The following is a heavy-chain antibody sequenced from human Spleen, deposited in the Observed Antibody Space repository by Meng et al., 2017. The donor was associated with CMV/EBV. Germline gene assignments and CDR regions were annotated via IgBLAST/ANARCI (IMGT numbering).Heavy chain of an antibody. CDR2: ISSSGSTI. J-gene: IGHJ4*02. Sequence: GGSLKLSCAASGFTFSDYYMSWIRQAPGKGLEWVSYISSSGSTIYYADSVKGRFTISRDNAKNSLYLQMNSLRAEDTAVYYCARPMAGGDGYNSFDYWGQGTLVTVSS. V-gene: IGHV3-11*04. CDR3: ARPMAGGDGYNSFDY. CDR1: GFTFSDYY. D-gene: IGHD5-24*01.